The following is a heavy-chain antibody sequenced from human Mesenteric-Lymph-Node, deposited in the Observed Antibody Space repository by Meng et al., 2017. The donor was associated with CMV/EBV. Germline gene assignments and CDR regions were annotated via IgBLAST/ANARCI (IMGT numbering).Heavy chain of an antibody. D-gene: IGHD2/OR15-2a*01. V-gene: IGHV3-23*01. CDR3: AKDTQNTVRWMDV. CDR1: GFTFSTYA. J-gene: IGHJ6*02. Sequence: GGSLRLSCAASGFTFSTYAMSWVRQAPGKGLEWVSSISSNGAGTYYPDPVKGRFTISRDNSKNTLYLQMNSLRAEDTAVYYCAKDTQNTVRWMDVWGQGTTVTVSS. CDR2: ISSNGAGT.